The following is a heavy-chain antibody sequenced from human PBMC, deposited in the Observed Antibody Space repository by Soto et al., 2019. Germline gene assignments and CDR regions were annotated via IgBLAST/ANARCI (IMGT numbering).Heavy chain of an antibody. CDR3: ARGEQYSGRIFDY. CDR1: GDTVCSNSAG. D-gene: IGHD1-26*01. Sequence: QTLSLTCAIPGDTVCSNSAGWSWVRQSPSRGLEWLGRTYYRSKWYYEYAVSVRGRITINPDTSKNQYSLQLNSVTPEDTAVYFCARGEQYSGRIFDYWGQGTRVTV. J-gene: IGHJ4*01. V-gene: IGHV6-1*01. CDR2: TYYRSKWYY.